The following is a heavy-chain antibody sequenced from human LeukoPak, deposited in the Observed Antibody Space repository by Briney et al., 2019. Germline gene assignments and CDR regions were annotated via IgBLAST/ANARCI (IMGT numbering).Heavy chain of an antibody. V-gene: IGHV4-4*02. CDR2: VNLQGST. CDR1: GGSISNTDW. CDR3: AREDSSGYLGY. J-gene: IGHJ4*02. Sequence: SGTLSLTCGVSGGSISNTDWWTWVRQPPGKGLEWIGEVNLQGSTNYNPSLKSRVAISVDKSENHISLKLTSLTAADTAVYYCAREDSSGYLGYWGQGTLVTVSS. D-gene: IGHD3-22*01.